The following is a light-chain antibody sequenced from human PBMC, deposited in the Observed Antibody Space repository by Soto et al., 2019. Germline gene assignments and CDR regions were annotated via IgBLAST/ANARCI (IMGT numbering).Light chain of an antibody. J-gene: IGLJ3*02. CDR2: DVT. V-gene: IGLV2-11*01. CDR1: SSDVGGHAY. CDR3: CSYAGSYTWV. Sequence: QPVLTQPRSVSASPGQSITISCTGTSSDVGGHAYVSWYQQHPGKAPQLMIYDVTARPSGVPDRFSGSKSGTTASLTISDLQAEDEADYFCCSYAGSYTWVFGGGTKLTVL.